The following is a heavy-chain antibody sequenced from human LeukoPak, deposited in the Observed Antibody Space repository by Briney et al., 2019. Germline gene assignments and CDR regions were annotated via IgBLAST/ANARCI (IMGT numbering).Heavy chain of an antibody. CDR3: AKIPVSYSSGWSNFDY. J-gene: IGHJ4*02. CDR1: GIPFAAHT. Sequence: GGSLRLSCAGSGIPFAAHTLHWVRQAPGKGLEWVAVIRPDGIEKNEADSVWGRFTVSRDNSENTVYLQMNNLRVEDTAVYYCAKIPVSYSSGWSNFDYWGQGTLVTVSS. CDR2: IRPDGIEK. V-gene: IGHV3-33*03. D-gene: IGHD6-19*01.